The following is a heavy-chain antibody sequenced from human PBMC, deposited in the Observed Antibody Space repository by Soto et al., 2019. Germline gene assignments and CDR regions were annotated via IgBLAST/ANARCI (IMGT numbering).Heavy chain of an antibody. CDR1: GFTFSSYG. J-gene: IGHJ5*02. CDR3: ANDAGNNWFDP. Sequence: PGGSLRLSCAASGFTFSSYGMHWDRQAPGKGLEWVAVISYDGSNKYYADSVKGRFTISRDNSKNTLYLQMNSLRAEDTAVYYCANDAGNNWFDPWGKGTLVTVSS. V-gene: IGHV3-30*18. CDR2: ISYDGSNK.